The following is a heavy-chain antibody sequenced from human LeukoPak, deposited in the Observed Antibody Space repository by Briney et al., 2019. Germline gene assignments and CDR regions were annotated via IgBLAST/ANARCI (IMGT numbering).Heavy chain of an antibody. D-gene: IGHD1-26*01. CDR3: TKDTGLVGATRYYFDY. V-gene: IGHV3-33*06. CDR2: IWYDGSNK. CDR1: GFTFSSYG. Sequence: GGSLRLSCAASGFTFSSYGMHWVRQAPGKGLEWVAVIWYDGSNKYYADSVKGRFTISRDNSQNTLYLQMNSLRVEDTAVYYCTKDTGLVGATRYYFDYWGQGTLVTVSS. J-gene: IGHJ4*02.